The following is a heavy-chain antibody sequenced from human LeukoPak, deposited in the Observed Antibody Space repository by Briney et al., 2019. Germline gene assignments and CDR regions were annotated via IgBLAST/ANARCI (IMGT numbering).Heavy chain of an antibody. V-gene: IGHV1-2*02. CDR2: INPYTGGS. Sequence: ASVKVSCKSSGYSFTGHYIHWVRQAPGQGLEWMGWINPYTGGSSLEQRFQGRVTMTMDTSIGAVYMEVTRLASDDTAVYYCARDRTRIFGAVLNHFSYYMDVWGKGTTVIVSS. CDR3: ARDRTRIFGAVLNHFSYYMDV. D-gene: IGHD3-3*01. CDR1: GYSFTGHY. J-gene: IGHJ6*03.